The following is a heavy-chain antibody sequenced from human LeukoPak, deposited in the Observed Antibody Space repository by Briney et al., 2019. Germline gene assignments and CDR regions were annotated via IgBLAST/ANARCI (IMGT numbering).Heavy chain of an antibody. D-gene: IGHD4-17*01. V-gene: IGHV1-18*01. Sequence: TSVTVSCKASGYTFNRYGISWVRQAPGQGLEWMGWISAYNGNTSYAQKVQGRVTMTTNTSTSTAYMELRSLRSDDTAVYYCAREGAYGDFEYWGQGTLVTVAS. CDR1: GYTFNRYG. CDR2: ISAYNGNT. J-gene: IGHJ4*02. CDR3: AREGAYGDFEY.